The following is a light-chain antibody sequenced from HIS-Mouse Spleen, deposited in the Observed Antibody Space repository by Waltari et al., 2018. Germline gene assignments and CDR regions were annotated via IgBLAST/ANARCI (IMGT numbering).Light chain of an antibody. V-gene: IGLV3-10*01. CDR1: ALPKKY. Sequence: SYELTQPPSVSVSPGQTARITCSGDALPKKYAYWYQQKSGQAPVLVLYEDSKRPSGIPGGFVGSSSGTMATLTISGAQVEDEADYYCYSTDSSGNHRVFGGGTKLTVL. CDR3: YSTDSSGNHRV. J-gene: IGLJ2*01. CDR2: EDS.